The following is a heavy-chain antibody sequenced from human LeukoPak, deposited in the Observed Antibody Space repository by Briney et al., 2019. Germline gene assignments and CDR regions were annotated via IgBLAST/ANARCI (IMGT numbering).Heavy chain of an antibody. J-gene: IGHJ4*02. CDR2: ISGSGGST. Sequence: PGGSLRLSCAASEFTSELTFSSCVMSGVRQAPGRGLEWVSAISGSGGSTYYADSVKARFTITRDNSMNTLYLQMNSLRAEDTAVYYCARDAAYGYDRFDYWGPGTQVTVSS. V-gene: IGHV3-23*01. CDR1: EFTSELTFSSCV. D-gene: IGHD5-18*01. CDR3: ARDAAYGYDRFDY.